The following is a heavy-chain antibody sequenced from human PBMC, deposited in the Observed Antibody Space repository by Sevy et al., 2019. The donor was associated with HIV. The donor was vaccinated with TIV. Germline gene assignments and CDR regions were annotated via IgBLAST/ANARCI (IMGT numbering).Heavy chain of an antibody. CDR2: INPNSGGT. D-gene: IGHD5-12*01. J-gene: IGHJ4*02. Sequence: ASVKLSCKASGYTFTGYYMHWVRQAPGQGLEWMGWINPNSGGTNYAQEFQGRVTMTRDTSISTAYMELSRLRSDDTAVYYCAGGGDGYNWDFDYWGQGTLVTVSS. V-gene: IGHV1-2*02. CDR3: AGGGDGYNWDFDY. CDR1: GYTFTGYY.